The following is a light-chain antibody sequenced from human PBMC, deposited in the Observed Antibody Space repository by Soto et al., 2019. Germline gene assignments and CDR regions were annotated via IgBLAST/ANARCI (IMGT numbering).Light chain of an antibody. J-gene: IGKJ4*01. Sequence: EIVLTQSPAILSLSPGETATLSCRASQSVGTFLAWYQQKPGQAPRLLIYDASNRATGVPARFSGSGSGTDFTLTISSLEPEDFAVYYCQQRSSWPLTFGGGTKVEIE. CDR3: QQRSSWPLT. CDR2: DAS. CDR1: QSVGTF. V-gene: IGKV3-11*01.